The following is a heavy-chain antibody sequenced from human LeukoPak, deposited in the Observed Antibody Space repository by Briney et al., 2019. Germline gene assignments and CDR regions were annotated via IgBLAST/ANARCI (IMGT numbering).Heavy chain of an antibody. CDR3: ARDQPGDTLSEY. Sequence: ASVKVSCKASGYTFTSYGISWVRQAPGQGLEWMGWISAYNDNTNYVQKFQGRVTMTTDTSTSTAYMELRSPSPDDTAVYYCARDQPGDTLSEYWGQGTLVTVSS. CDR2: ISAYNDNT. CDR1: GYTFTSYG. D-gene: IGHD2-21*02. V-gene: IGHV1-18*01. J-gene: IGHJ4*02.